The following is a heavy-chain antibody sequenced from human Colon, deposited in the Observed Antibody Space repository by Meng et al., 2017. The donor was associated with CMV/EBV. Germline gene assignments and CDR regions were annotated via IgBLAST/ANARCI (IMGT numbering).Heavy chain of an antibody. D-gene: IGHD3-3*01. CDR2: ITGSASYT. CDR1: GFSFKDYA. V-gene: IGHV3-23*01. J-gene: IGHJ4*02. Sequence: GSLRLSCAVSGFSFKDYAMVWVRQAPGKGLEWVSGITGSASYTYYADAVKGRFTVSRDNSNNTLHLQMHSLRAEDTAVYYCAKGPAYSGFWGGYDNWGQGTLVTVSS. CDR3: AKGPAYSGFWGGYDN.